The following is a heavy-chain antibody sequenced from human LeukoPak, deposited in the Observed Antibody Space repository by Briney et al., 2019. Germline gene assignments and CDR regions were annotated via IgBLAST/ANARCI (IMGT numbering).Heavy chain of an antibody. CDR3: VRGLNDFWSGYYTEWFDP. CDR2: IYYSGST. J-gene: IGHJ5*02. V-gene: IGHV4-31*03. Sequence: TSETLSLTCTVSGGSISSGGYYWSWIRQHPGKGLEWIGYIYYSGSTYYNPSPKSRVTISVDTSKNQFSLKLSSVTAADTAVYYCVRGLNDFWSGYYTEWFDPWGQGTLVTVSS. D-gene: IGHD3-3*01. CDR1: GGSISSGGYY.